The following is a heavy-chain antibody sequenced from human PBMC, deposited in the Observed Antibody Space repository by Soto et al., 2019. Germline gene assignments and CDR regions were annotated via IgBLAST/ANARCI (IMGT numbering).Heavy chain of an antibody. Sequence: EVQLVESGGGLAQPGQSLTLSCHSSGFTFSDYAMTWFRQAPGKGLEWVGFIRAKDFGETTDYAASVRGRFSISRDDSNSIAFLHMNGLKTEDTAIYYCTRGRQTTLDYWGHGTLVTVSS. V-gene: IGHV3-49*03. J-gene: IGHJ4*01. CDR1: GFTFSDYA. CDR2: IRAKDFGETT. CDR3: TRGRQTTLDY.